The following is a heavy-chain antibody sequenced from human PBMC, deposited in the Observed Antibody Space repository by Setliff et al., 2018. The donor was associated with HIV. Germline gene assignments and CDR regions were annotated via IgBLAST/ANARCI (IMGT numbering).Heavy chain of an antibody. CDR2: FYNRGNT. Sequence: TSETLSLTCTVSGGSISSGSYYWSWIRQPAGKGLEWIGRFYNRGNTYYNPSLKSRVIMAVDTSKNQFSLKLSSVTAADTAAYYCARDGWDVDTAMVGLWGQGTMVTVSS. CDR1: GGSISSGSYY. CDR3: ARDGWDVDTAMVGL. V-gene: IGHV4-61*02. D-gene: IGHD5-18*01. J-gene: IGHJ3*01.